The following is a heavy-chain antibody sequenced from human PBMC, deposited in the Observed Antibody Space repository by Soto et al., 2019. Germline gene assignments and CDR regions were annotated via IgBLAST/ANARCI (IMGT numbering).Heavy chain of an antibody. V-gene: IGHV1-8*01. Sequence: GASVKVSCKTSGYTFTEYDINWVRQAPGQGLEYMGWVSPENRNAGYAPQFRGRVSMTADTSINTVYLELITLTYEDTAVYYCEVTTGYWGQGTMVTISS. CDR3: EVTTGY. CDR1: GYTFTEYD. D-gene: IGHD4-17*01. CDR2: VSPENRNA. J-gene: IGHJ4*02.